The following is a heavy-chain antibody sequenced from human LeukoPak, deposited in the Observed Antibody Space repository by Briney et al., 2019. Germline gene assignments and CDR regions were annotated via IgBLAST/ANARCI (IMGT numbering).Heavy chain of an antibody. CDR1: GGSISSGGYY. D-gene: IGHD5-18*01. CDR3: ARGLLNTAMVIYYYYYMDV. J-gene: IGHJ6*03. V-gene: IGHV4-30-2*01. CDR2: IYHSGST. Sequence: SETLSLTCTVSGGSISSGGYYWSWIRQPPGKGLEWIGYIYHSGSTYYNPSLKSRVTISVDRSKNQFSLKLSSVTAADTAVYYCARGLLNTAMVIYYYYYMDVWGKGTTVTVSS.